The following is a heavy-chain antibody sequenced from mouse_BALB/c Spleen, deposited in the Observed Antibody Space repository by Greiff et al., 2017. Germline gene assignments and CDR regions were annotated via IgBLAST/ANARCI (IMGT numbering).Heavy chain of an antibody. CDR2: ISDGGSYT. Sequence: DVKLVESGGGLVKPGGSLKLSCAASGFTFSDYYMYWVRQTPEKRLEWVATISDGGSYTYYPDSVKGRFTISRDNAKNNLYLQMSSLKSEDTAMYYCARENYRYDGGRYYAMDYWGQGTSVTVSS. J-gene: IGHJ4*01. CDR3: ARENYRYDGGRYYAMDY. V-gene: IGHV5-4*02. D-gene: IGHD2-14*01. CDR1: GFTFSDYY.